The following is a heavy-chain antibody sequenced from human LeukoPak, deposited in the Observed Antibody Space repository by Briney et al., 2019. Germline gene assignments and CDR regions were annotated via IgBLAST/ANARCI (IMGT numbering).Heavy chain of an antibody. J-gene: IGHJ4*02. V-gene: IGHV3-21*01. D-gene: IGHD3-22*01. CDR2: ISSSSRYI. Sequence: GGSLRLSCAASGLTFSSYSMNWVRQAPGKGLEWVSSISSSSRYIYYADSVKGRFTISRDNAKNSLYLQMNRLRAEDAAVYYCARDGGRDYYDSSGYYSPFDYWGQGTLVTVSS. CDR1: GLTFSSYS. CDR3: ARDGGRDYYDSSGYYSPFDY.